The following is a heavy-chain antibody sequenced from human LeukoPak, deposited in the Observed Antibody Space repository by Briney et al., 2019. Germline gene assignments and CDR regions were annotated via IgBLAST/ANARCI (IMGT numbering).Heavy chain of an antibody. J-gene: IGHJ4*03. D-gene: IGHD3-22*01. CDR3: ARASTSSGYYYRVRLSFDY. CDR1: GGSFSGYY. CDR2: INHSGST. V-gene: IGHV4-34*01. Sequence: PSETLSLTCAVYGGSFSGYYWSWIRQPPGKGLEWIGEINHSGSTNYNPSLKSRVTISVDTSKNQFSLKLSSVTAADTAVYYCARASTSSGYYYRVRLSFDYWGQGTTVTVSS.